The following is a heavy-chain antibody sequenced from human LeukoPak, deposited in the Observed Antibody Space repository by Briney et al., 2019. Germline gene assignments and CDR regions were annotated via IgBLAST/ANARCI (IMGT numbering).Heavy chain of an antibody. D-gene: IGHD5-24*01. CDR3: ARELRAIARDGYNYYYYMDV. J-gene: IGHJ6*03. CDR2: INPCGGST. V-gene: IGHV1-46*01. CDR1: GYTFTSYY. Sequence: ASVKVSCKASGYTFTSYYMHWVRQAPGQGLEWMGIINPCGGSTSYAQKFQGRVTMTRDTSTSTVYMELSSLRSEDTAVCYCARELRAIARDGYNYYYYMDVWGKGTTVTVSS.